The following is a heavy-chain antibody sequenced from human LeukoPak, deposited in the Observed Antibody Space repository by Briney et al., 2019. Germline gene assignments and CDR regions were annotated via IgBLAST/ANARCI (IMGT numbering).Heavy chain of an antibody. CDR3: VAGTTY. CDR2: ISNSGSTI. Sequence: GGSLRLSCAASGFTFSNYEMNWVRQAPGKGLEWVSYISNSGSTIYYADSVTGRFTISRDNARNSLYLQMNSLRAEDTAVYWAVAGTTYWGQGTLVTVSS. CDR1: GFTFSNYE. V-gene: IGHV3-48*03. D-gene: IGHD6-19*01. J-gene: IGHJ4*02.